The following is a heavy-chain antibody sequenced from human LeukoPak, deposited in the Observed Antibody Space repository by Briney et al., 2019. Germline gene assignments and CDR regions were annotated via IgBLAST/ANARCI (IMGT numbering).Heavy chain of an antibody. CDR3: ARVPSGSSPPRDGDFDY. CDR1: GYTFTGYY. CDR2: INPSGGST. V-gene: IGHV1-46*01. J-gene: IGHJ4*02. Sequence: ASVKVSCKASGYTFTGYYMHWVRQAPGQGLEWMGIINPSGGSTSYAQKFQGRVTMTRDMSTSTVYMELSSLRSEDTAVYYCARVPSGSSPPRDGDFDYWGQGTLVTVSS. D-gene: IGHD6-6*01.